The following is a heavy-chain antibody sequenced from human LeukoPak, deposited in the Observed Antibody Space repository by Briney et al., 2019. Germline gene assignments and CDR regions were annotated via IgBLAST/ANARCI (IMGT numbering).Heavy chain of an antibody. V-gene: IGHV3-20*04. D-gene: IGHD2-21*02. J-gene: IGHJ4*02. CDR2: INWNGGST. Sequence: GGSLRLSCAVSGFTFDDYGVSWVRQAPGKGLEWVSGINWNGGSTSYADSVKGRFTISRDNAKKSVHLKMNSLRDEDTALYYCARDYCGGDCYPFDYWGQGTLVTVSS. CDR1: GFTFDDYG. CDR3: ARDYCGGDCYPFDY.